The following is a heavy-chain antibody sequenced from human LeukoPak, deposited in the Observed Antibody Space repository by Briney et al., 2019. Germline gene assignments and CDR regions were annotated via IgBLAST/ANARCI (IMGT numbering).Heavy chain of an antibody. CDR3: ARGGIVAAGIINNHDAFDV. J-gene: IGHJ3*01. V-gene: IGHV1-69*13. CDR1: GYTFTSYG. CDR2: IIPIFGTA. D-gene: IGHD6-13*01. Sequence: SVKVSCKASGYTFTSYGISWVRQAPGQGLEWMGGIIPIFGTAHYAQKFQGRVTITADESTSTAYMELSSLRSEDTAVYYCARGGIVAAGIINNHDAFDVWGLGTMVTVSS.